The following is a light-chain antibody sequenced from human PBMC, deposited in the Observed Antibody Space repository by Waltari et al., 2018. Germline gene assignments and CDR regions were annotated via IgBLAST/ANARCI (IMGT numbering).Light chain of an antibody. J-gene: IGLJ3*02. V-gene: IGLV2-14*01. CDR3: NSYTTSSTWV. CDR2: EVR. CDR1: SRDIGAYNY. Sequence: QSALTQPASVSGSPGQSITISCTGTSRDIGAYNYVSWYQHLPGKAPKLILSEVRRRPSGVSNRFSGSKSGNMASLTISGLQAEDEADYYCNSYTTSSTWVFGGGTKLTVL.